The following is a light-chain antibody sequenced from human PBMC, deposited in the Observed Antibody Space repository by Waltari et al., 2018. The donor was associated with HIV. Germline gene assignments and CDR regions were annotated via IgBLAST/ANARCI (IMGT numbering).Light chain of an antibody. V-gene: IGLV2-14*01. CDR2: EVS. CDR3: SSYTNITTRL. Sequence: QSALTQPASVSGSPGQSITISCTGTSSDVGGYNYVSWYQQHPGKAPKLMIYEVSYRPSGVSNRFSGSKSGNTASLTISGLQAEDEADYYCSSYTNITTRLFGGGTRLTVL. J-gene: IGLJ3*02. CDR1: SSDVGGYNY.